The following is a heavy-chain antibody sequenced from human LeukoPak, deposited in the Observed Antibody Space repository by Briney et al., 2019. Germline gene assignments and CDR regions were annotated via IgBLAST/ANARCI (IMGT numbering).Heavy chain of an antibody. D-gene: IGHD3-10*01. V-gene: IGHV4-61*02. CDR2: IYTSGST. Sequence: SETLSLTCTVSGDSISSGSYYWGWIRQPAGTGLEWIGRIYTSGSTNYNPSLKSRVTMSVDTSKNQFSLKLSSVTAADTAVYYCARSGYYYGSGSQLDYWGQGTLVTVSS. CDR1: GDSISSGSYY. J-gene: IGHJ4*02. CDR3: ARSGYYYGSGSQLDY.